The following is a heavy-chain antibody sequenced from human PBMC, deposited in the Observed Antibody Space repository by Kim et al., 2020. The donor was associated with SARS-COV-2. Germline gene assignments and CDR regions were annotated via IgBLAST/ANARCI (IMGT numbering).Heavy chain of an antibody. Sequence: NPPLNSRVTISIDTSKNQFSLKLGSVTAADTAVYYCARGPPIGGGDCYSHWGQGTLVTVSS. D-gene: IGHD2-21*02. J-gene: IGHJ4*02. V-gene: IGHV4-30-2*05. CDR3: ARGPPIGGGDCYSH.